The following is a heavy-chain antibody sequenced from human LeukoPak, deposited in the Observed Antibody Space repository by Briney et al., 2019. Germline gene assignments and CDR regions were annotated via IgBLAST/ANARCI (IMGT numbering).Heavy chain of an antibody. J-gene: IGHJ4*02. CDR3: ARRVVTAMSYFDY. V-gene: IGHV4-39*02. CDR1: GGSIISSSYY. Sequence: PSETLSLTCTVSGGSIISSSYYWGWIRQPPGKGLEWLGSIYYIWSTYYNPSLKSPVTISVDTSKNHFFLKLSSVPAADTAVYYCARRVVTAMSYFDYWGQGTLVTVSS. CDR2: IYYIWST. D-gene: IGHD2-21*02.